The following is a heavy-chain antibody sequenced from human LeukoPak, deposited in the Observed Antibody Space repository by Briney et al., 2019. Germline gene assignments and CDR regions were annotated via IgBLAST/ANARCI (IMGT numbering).Heavy chain of an antibody. J-gene: IGHJ4*02. V-gene: IGHV3-21*01. CDR1: GFTFSSYS. CDR2: ISSSSSYI. D-gene: IGHD5-12*01. CDR3: ARDGWSGYAYFDY. Sequence: GGSLRLSCAASGFTFSSYSMNWVRQAPGKGLEWVSSISSSSSYIYYADSVKGRFTISRDNAKNSLYLQMNSLRAEDTAVYYCARDGWSGYAYFDYWGQGTLVTVSS.